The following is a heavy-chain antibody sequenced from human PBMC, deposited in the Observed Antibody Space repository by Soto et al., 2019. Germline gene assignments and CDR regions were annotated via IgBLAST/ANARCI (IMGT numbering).Heavy chain of an antibody. CDR1: GYTFRNYD. CDR3: ARKGYIGNFGLDV. J-gene: IGHJ6*02. Sequence: QVQLVQSGAEVKRPGASVKVSCKASGYTFRNYDVARVRRAPGHGVEWMGWISISKGKTYYQESLQGRVTMTMDTGTTTAYMEVRSLRSDATAVYYCARKGYIGNFGLDVWGQGTTVTVSS. CDR2: ISISKGKT. D-gene: IGHD5-12*01. V-gene: IGHV1-18*01.